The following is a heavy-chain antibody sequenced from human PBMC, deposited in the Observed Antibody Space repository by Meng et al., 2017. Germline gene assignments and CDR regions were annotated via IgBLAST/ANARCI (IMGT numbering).Heavy chain of an antibody. D-gene: IGHD3-22*01. Sequence: GESLKISCAASGFTFSSYAMHWVRQAPGKGLEWVAVISYDGSNKYYADSVKGRFTISRDNSKNTLYLQMNSLRAEDTAVYYCARDATYDSSGYYFDYWGQGTLVPVSS. CDR2: ISYDGSNK. CDR3: ARDATYDSSGYYFDY. CDR1: GFTFSSYA. V-gene: IGHV3-30*04. J-gene: IGHJ4*02.